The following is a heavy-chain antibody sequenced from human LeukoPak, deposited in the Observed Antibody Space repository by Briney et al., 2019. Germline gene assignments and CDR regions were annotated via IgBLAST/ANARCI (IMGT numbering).Heavy chain of an antibody. CDR3: ARGGNYYAFDY. CDR1: GFTFSDYY. V-gene: IGHV3-11*01. CDR2: ISSSGIII. Sequence: GGSLRLSCAASGFTFSDYYMSWIRQAPGKGLEWVSDISSSGIIISYADSVKGRFTISRDNAKNSLFLQMNSLGAEDTAVYYCARGGNYYAFDYWGQGTLVTVSS. J-gene: IGHJ4*02. D-gene: IGHD1-26*01.